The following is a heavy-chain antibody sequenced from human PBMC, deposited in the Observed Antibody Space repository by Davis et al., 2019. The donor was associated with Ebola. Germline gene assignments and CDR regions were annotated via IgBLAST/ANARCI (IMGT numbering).Heavy chain of an antibody. D-gene: IGHD2-21*02. Sequence: AASVKVSCKASGYTFSSYGINWVRQAPGQGLKWMGWISGYNGNTNYAQKLQGRVTMSTDTSTSTAYMELRSLRSDDTAVYYCARAGRVVVTAMADYWGQGTLVTVSS. V-gene: IGHV1-18*01. J-gene: IGHJ4*02. CDR3: ARAGRVVVTAMADY. CDR1: GYTFSSYG. CDR2: ISGYNGNT.